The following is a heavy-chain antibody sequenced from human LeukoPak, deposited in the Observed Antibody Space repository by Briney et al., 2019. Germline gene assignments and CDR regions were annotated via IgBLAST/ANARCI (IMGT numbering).Heavy chain of an antibody. Sequence: GGSLRLSCAASGFTFSSYSMNWVRQAPGKGLEWVSSISSSSSYIYYADSVKGRFTISRDNAKNSLYLQMNSLRAEDTAVYYCASENYDILTGSDYWGQGTLVTVSS. CDR1: GFTFSSYS. CDR2: ISSSSSYI. J-gene: IGHJ4*02. V-gene: IGHV3-21*01. CDR3: ASENYDILTGSDY. D-gene: IGHD3-9*01.